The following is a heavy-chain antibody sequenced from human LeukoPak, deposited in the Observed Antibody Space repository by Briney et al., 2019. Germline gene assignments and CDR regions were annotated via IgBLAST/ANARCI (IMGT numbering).Heavy chain of an antibody. Sequence: GGSLRLSCAASGFTISNYYMSWVRQAPGKGLEWVANIKQDGSEKYYVDSVKGRFTISRDNAKNSLYLQMNSLRAEDTAVYYCARDQMAAVGGSFDYWGQGTLVTVSS. V-gene: IGHV3-7*04. CDR3: ARDQMAAVGGSFDY. D-gene: IGHD5-24*01. CDR1: GFTISNYY. J-gene: IGHJ4*02. CDR2: IKQDGSEK.